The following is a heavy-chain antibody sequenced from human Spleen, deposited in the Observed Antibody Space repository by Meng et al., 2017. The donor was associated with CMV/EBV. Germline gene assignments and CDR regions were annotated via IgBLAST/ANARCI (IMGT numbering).Heavy chain of an antibody. Sequence: SGYTCTGYYRHGVRQAPGQGLEWMGWINTNTGGTNYAQKFQGRVTMTRDTSISTAYMELRSLRSDDTAVYYCARVLYSSGWNHFDDWGQGTLVTVSS. CDR2: INTNTGGT. CDR3: ARVLYSSGWNHFDD. D-gene: IGHD6-19*01. J-gene: IGHJ4*02. V-gene: IGHV1-2*02. CDR1: GYTCTGYY.